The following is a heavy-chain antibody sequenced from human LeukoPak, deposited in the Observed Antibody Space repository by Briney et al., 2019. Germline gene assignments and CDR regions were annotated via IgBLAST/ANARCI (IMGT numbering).Heavy chain of an antibody. CDR2: IYTSGST. D-gene: IGHD3-3*01. Sequence: PSETLSLTCTVSGGSISTYYWSWIRQPAGKGLEWIGRIYTSGSTNYNPSLKSRVTMSVDTSKNQFSLKLSSVTAADTAVYYCARTLWSGYYTGYYFDSWGQGTLVTVSS. V-gene: IGHV4-4*07. CDR1: GGSISTYY. J-gene: IGHJ4*02. CDR3: ARTLWSGYYTGYYFDS.